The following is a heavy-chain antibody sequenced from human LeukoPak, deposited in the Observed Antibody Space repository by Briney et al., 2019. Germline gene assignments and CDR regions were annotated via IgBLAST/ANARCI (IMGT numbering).Heavy chain of an antibody. Sequence: SETLSLTCAVSGYSISSDYYCWWIQQPAERRVELIGSIYHSGSSYYNPSLKSRVSFSVDTSKNHFSLKLTSVTAVDTAVYYCARAGSGSRDYFDYWGQGTLVTVSS. J-gene: IGHJ4*02. CDR2: IYHSGSS. CDR1: GYSISSDYY. CDR3: ARAGSGSRDYFDY. D-gene: IGHD2-15*01. V-gene: IGHV4-38-2*01.